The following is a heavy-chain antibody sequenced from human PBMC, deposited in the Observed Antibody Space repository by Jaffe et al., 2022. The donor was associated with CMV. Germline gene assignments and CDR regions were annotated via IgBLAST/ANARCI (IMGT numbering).Heavy chain of an antibody. J-gene: IGHJ4*02. CDR1: DYKLISYT. Sequence: VQFRREMRRPGASVKVPCQAPDYKLISYTVTWVRQAPGQGLEWIGWISAYNRNTKYGQRFQGRVTMTTETSTNTAYLELRGLRSDDTAVYFCARSHQEFCSAGGCYSILDHWGQGTLVTVSS. CDR3: ARSHQEFCSAGGCYSILDH. CDR2: ISAYNRNT. V-gene: IGHV1-18*01. D-gene: IGHD2-21*02.